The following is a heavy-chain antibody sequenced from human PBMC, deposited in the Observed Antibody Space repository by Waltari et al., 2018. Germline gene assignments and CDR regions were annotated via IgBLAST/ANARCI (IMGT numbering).Heavy chain of an antibody. CDR2: IIPIFGTA. D-gene: IGHD5-12*01. Sequence: QVQLVQSGAEVKKPGSSVKVSCKASGGTFSSYAIHWVRLPSGQGPAWMGRIIPIFGTANYAQKFQGRVTITAYKSTSTAYMELSSLRSEDTAVYYCARASVGGYETNYFDYWGQGTLVTVSS. CDR1: GGTFSSYA. CDR3: ARASVGGYETNYFDY. V-gene: IGHV1-69*08. J-gene: IGHJ4*02.